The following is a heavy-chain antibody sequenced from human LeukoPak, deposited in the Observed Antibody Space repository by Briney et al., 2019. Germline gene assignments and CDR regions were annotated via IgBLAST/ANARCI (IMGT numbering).Heavy chain of an antibody. D-gene: IGHD6-19*01. J-gene: IGHJ4*02. CDR2: IYSGGST. CDR3: ARDRRWLGEYYFDY. CDR1: GFTVSSNY. V-gene: IGHV3-53*01. Sequence: GGSLRLSCAASGFTVSSNYMSWVRQAPGKGLEWVSVIYSGGSTYYADSVKGRFTISRDNSKNTLYLQMNSLRAEDTAVYYCARDRRWLGEYYFDYWGQGTLVTVSS.